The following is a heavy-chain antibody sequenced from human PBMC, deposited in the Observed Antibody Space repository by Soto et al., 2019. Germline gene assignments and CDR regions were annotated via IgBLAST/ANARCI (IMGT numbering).Heavy chain of an antibody. V-gene: IGHV3-30*18. D-gene: IGHD3-22*01. CDR1: GFTFSKYG. Sequence: VGSLRLSCEASGFTFSKYGMHWVRQAPGKGLEWVAVLSFDGSNKYYADSVKGRFTISRDNSKNMLYLQMNSLRVEDTAVYYCAKSATSSGYYARLDYWGQGALVTVSS. CDR2: LSFDGSNK. J-gene: IGHJ4*02. CDR3: AKSATSSGYYARLDY.